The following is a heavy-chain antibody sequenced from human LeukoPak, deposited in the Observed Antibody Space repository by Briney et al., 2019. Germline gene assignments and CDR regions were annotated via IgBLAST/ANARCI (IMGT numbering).Heavy chain of an antibody. D-gene: IGHD1/OR15-1a*01. Sequence: PSETLSLTCAVSGFSVCTIHYYWGWVRQSPGKGLEWIASIDHGGGIHCIPSLQSRLTIARDTSNNHFSLRLSSVTAADTAVYYCARDSGNWNIDYWGRGILVTVSS. V-gene: IGHV4-38-2*02. CDR2: IDHGGGI. J-gene: IGHJ4*02. CDR3: ARDSGNWNIDY. CDR1: GFSVCTIHYY.